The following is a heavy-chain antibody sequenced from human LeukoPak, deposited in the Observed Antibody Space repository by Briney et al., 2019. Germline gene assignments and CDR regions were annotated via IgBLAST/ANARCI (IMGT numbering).Heavy chain of an antibody. CDR1: GFTFDDYA. J-gene: IGHJ3*02. Sequence: PGGSLRLSCAASGFTFDDYAMHWVRQAPGKGLEWVSGISWNSGSIGYADSVKGRFTISRDNAKNSLYLQMNSLRAEDMALYYCAKGEVVYDAFDIWGQGTMVTVSS. CDR2: ISWNSGSI. CDR3: AKGEVVYDAFDI. V-gene: IGHV3-9*03. D-gene: IGHD3-22*01.